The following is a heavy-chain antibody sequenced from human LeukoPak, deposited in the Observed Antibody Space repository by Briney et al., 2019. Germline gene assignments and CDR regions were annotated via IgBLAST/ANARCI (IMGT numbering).Heavy chain of an antibody. J-gene: IGHJ6*02. Sequence: SETLSLTCTVSGGSISSGNYYWSWIRQHPGKGLEWIGYIYYSGSTYYNPSLRSRVIISVDTSENQFSLKLSSVTAADTAVYYCARAIPSYHYGMDVWGQGTTVAVSS. V-gene: IGHV4-31*03. CDR3: ARAIPSYHYGMDV. CDR1: GGSISSGNYY. CDR2: IYYSGST.